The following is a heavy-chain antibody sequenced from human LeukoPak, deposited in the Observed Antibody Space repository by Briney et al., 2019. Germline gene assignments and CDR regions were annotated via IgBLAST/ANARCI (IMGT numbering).Heavy chain of an antibody. D-gene: IGHD3-22*01. V-gene: IGHV4-59*12. CDR3: ARDRQYYFDSSASFDS. CDR1: GGSISSYY. J-gene: IGHJ4*02. CDR2: IYYSGST. Sequence: SETLSLTCTVSGGSISSYYWNWIRQPPGKGLEWIGSIYYSGSTYYNPSLKSRVTISLDTSKNHFSLKLTSVTAADTAVYFCARDRQYYFDSSASFDSWGQGTLVTVSS.